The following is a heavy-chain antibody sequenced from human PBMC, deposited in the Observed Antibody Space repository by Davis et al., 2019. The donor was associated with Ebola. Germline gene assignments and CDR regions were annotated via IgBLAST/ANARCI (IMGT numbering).Heavy chain of an antibody. CDR2: ISGSGGST. Sequence: PGGSLRLSCAASGFTFSSYAMSWVRQAPGKGLEWVSAISGSGGSTYYADSVKGRFTISRDNSKNTLYLQMNSLRAEDTAVYYCARQTVVVPAAIGWSWTAGWFDPWGQGTLVTVSS. J-gene: IGHJ5*02. V-gene: IGHV3-23*01. CDR3: ARQTVVVPAAIGWSWTAGWFDP. CDR1: GFTFSSYA. D-gene: IGHD2-2*02.